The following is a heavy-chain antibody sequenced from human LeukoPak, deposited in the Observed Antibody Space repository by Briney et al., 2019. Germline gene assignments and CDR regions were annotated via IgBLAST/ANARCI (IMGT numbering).Heavy chain of an antibody. CDR3: ARVYYDSSGSGSAGAFDI. V-gene: IGHV3-20*04. CDR2: INWNGGST. D-gene: IGHD3-22*01. J-gene: IGHJ3*02. CDR1: GFTFDDYG. Sequence: GGSLRLSCAASGFTFDDYGMSWVRQAPGKELEWVSGINWNGGSTGYADSVKGRFTISRDNAKNSLYLQMNSLRAEDTALYYCARVYYDSSGSGSAGAFDIWGQGTMVTVSS.